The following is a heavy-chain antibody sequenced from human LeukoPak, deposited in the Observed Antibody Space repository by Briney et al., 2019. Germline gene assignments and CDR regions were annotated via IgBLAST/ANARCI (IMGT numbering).Heavy chain of an antibody. V-gene: IGHV3-33*01. CDR1: GFTFSNYG. J-gene: IGHJ6*02. CDR3: TRDLMDYDVSTGLHHYYMDV. Sequence: GGSLRLSCAASGFTFSNYGMHWVRQAPGKGLEWVAVIWYDGSNKYFADSVKGRFTISRDNSKNTLYLQMNSLRAEDTAVYYCTRDLMDYDVSTGLHHYYMDVWGQGTTVTVSS. D-gene: IGHD3-9*01. CDR2: IWYDGSNK.